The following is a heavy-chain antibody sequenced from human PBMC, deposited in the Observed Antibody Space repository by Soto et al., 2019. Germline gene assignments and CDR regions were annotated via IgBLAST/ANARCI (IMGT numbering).Heavy chain of an antibody. J-gene: IGHJ6*02. V-gene: IGHV3-23*01. D-gene: IGHD3-9*01. Sequence: EVQLLESGGGLVQPGGSLRLSCAASGFTFSTYAMTWVRQAPGQGLEWVSTVTGSGAYTFDADSVKGRFTISRDNSKDTLYLQMNSLRPEDTAVYYCAKERYYDLLADSYYNYGMDVWGQGTRVTVSS. CDR2: VTGSGAYT. CDR1: GFTFSTYA. CDR3: AKERYYDLLADSYYNYGMDV.